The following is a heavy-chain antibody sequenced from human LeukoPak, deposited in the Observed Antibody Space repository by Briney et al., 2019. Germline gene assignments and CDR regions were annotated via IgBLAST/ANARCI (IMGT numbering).Heavy chain of an antibody. CDR3: ARQAGAVAGRTGVPFDY. V-gene: IGHV3-21*01. CDR2: IGPSSGDI. J-gene: IGHJ4*02. CDR1: GFTFRIYS. Sequence: GGSLRLSCAASGFTFRIYSMNWVRQAPGTGLEWVSSIGPSSGDIYYADSVKGRFTISRDNDKNSLYLQMNSLRAEDTAVYYCARQAGAVAGRTGVPFDYWGQGTLVTVSS. D-gene: IGHD6-19*01.